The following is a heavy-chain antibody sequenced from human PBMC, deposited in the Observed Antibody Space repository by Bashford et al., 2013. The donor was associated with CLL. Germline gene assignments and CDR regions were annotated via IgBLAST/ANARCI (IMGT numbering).Heavy chain of an antibody. CDR2: MNPKNGAT. Sequence: ASVKVSCRASGYTFTDYYMHWVRQAPGQGLEWMGWMNPKNGATSFAQKFQGRVTMTSDTSISTAYMELSSLRSDDTAVFYXARGRTTVVNLYYYHYGMDVWGQGTTVTVSS. V-gene: IGHV1-2*02. J-gene: IGHJ6*02. CDR1: GYTFTDYY. CDR3: ARGRTTVVNLYYYHYGMDV. D-gene: IGHD4-23*01.